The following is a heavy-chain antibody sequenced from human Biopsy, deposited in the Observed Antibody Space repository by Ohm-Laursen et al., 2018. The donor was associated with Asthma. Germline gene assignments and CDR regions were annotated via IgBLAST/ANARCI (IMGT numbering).Heavy chain of an antibody. CDR1: GGTFNTDV. CDR2: INAVFGNT. CDR3: ARKAGSCISRTCYSLDF. V-gene: IGHV1-69*13. Sequence: GASVKVSCKTLGGTFNTDVIGWVRQAPGQGLEWMGGINAVFGNTNYPQKFQDRVTITADDSTSTVYMELSSLRSEDTAAYYCARKAGSCISRTCYSLDFWGQGTLVTVSS. J-gene: IGHJ4*02. D-gene: IGHD2-2*01.